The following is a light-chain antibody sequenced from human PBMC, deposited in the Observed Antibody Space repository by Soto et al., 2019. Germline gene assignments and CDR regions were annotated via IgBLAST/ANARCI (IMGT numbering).Light chain of an antibody. CDR2: TND. CDR1: SSNIGRNP. CDR3: AAWDDSLSGPV. V-gene: IGLV1-47*02. J-gene: IGLJ3*02. Sequence: QSVLTQPPSASGTPGQRVTISCSGSSSNIGRNPVYWYQQVPGTAPKLLFYTNDQRPSGVPDRFSGSKSGTSAPLAISGLRSEDEADYYCAAWDDSLSGPVFGGGTKLTVL.